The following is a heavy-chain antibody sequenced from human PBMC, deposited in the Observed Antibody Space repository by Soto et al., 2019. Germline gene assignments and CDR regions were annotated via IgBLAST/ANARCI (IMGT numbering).Heavy chain of an antibody. V-gene: IGHV4-31*03. J-gene: IGHJ4*02. CDR2: IYYSGST. CDR1: GGSISSGGYY. D-gene: IGHD2-2*01. Sequence: QVQLQESGPGLVKPSQTLSLTCTVSGGSISSGGYYWSWIRQHPGKGLEWIGYIYYSGSTYYNPSLKSRVTMSVDTSKNQFSLKLSSVTAADTAVYYCARRPYCSSTSCYLYYFDYWGQGTLVTVSS. CDR3: ARRPYCSSTSCYLYYFDY.